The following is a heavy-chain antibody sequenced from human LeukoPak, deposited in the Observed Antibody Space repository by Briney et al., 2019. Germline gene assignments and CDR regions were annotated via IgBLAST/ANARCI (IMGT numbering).Heavy chain of an antibody. D-gene: IGHD6-19*01. CDR1: GYTFTGYH. J-gene: IGHJ3*02. CDR3: ARPYTSGWYDAFDI. Sequence: WASVKVSCKASGYTFTGYHIHWVRQAPGQGLEWMGWINPNSGGTNYAQKFQGRVTMTRDTSISTAYMGLSRLRPDDTAVYYCARPYTSGWYDAFDIWGHGTMVTVSS. V-gene: IGHV1-2*02. CDR2: INPNSGGT.